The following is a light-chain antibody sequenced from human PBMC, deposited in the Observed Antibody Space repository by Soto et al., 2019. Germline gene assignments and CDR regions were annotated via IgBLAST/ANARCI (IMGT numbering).Light chain of an antibody. CDR3: QQFNSYSPWT. CDR2: DAS. CDR1: QGISSA. J-gene: IGKJ1*01. Sequence: AIQLTQSPSSLSASVGDRVTITCRASQGISSALAWYQQKPGKAPKLLIYDASSLESGVPSRFSASGSGTDFTLTISSLQPEDFATYYCQQFNSYSPWTFGQATKVEIK. V-gene: IGKV1-13*02.